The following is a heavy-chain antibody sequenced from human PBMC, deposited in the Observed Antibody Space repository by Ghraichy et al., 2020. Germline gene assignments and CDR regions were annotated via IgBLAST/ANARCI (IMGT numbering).Heavy chain of an antibody. Sequence: GESLNISCAASGFTFTDFAMAWVRQAPGKGLEYVSIITDSGDNTFDVDSVRGRFTISRDNSKNLLYLQMNSLRAEDTAIYYCAKGTERWCSGAICYPLDLWGQGALVTVSS. J-gene: IGHJ5*02. CDR3: AKGTERWCSGAICYPLDL. CDR2: ITDSGDNT. CDR1: GFTFTDFA. V-gene: IGHV3-23*01. D-gene: IGHD2-15*01.